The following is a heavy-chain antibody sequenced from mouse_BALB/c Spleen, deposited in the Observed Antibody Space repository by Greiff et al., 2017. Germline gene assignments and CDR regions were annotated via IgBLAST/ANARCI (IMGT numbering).Heavy chain of an antibody. CDR1: GFTFSSYG. V-gene: IGHV5-6*01. J-gene: IGHJ4*01. Sequence: EVQVVESGGDLVKPGGSLKLSCAASGFTFSSYGMSWVRQTPDKRLEWVATISSGGSYTYYPDSVKGRFTISRDNAKNTLYLQMSSLKSEDTAMYYCARHDSYEGAMDYWGQGTSVTVSS. D-gene: IGHD2-12*01. CDR2: ISSGGSYT. CDR3: ARHDSYEGAMDY.